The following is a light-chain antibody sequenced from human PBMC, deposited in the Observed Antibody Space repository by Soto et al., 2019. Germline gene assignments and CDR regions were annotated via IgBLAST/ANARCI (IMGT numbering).Light chain of an antibody. CDR3: HQRFSWPLP. CDR2: GAS. CDR1: QSVSSSY. V-gene: IGKV3D-20*02. Sequence: EIVLTQSPGTLSLSPGERATLSCRASQSVSSSYLAWYQQKPGQTPRLLIYGASNRATGIPERFSGSGSGTDFTLTISRLEPQDSAIYYCHQRFSWPLPFGGGTKVDIK. J-gene: IGKJ4*01.